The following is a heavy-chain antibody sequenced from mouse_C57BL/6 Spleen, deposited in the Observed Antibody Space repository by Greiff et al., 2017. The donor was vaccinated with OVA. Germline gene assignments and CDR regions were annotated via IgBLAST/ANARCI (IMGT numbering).Heavy chain of an antibody. CDR3: ARHEDPDYYGSSQYYFDY. D-gene: IGHD1-1*01. CDR1: GFTFSSYG. CDR2: ISSGGSYT. V-gene: IGHV5-6*01. Sequence: EVPLVESGGHLVKPGGSLKLSCAASGFTFSSYGMSWVRQTPDKRLEWVATISSGGSYTYYPDSVKGRFTISRDNAKNTLYLQMSSLKSEDTAMYYCARHEDPDYYGSSQYYFDYWGQGTTLTVSS. J-gene: IGHJ2*01.